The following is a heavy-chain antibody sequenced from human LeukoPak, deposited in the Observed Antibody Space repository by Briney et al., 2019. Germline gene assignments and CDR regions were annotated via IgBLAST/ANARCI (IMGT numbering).Heavy chain of an antibody. CDR2: FDPEDGET. CDR3: ATDPPWAPSPQQH. CDR1: GYTLTELS. Sequence: ASVKVSCKVSGYTLTELSMHWVRQAPGKGLEWMGGFDPEDGETIYAQKFQGRVTMTEDTSTDTAYMEPSSLRSEDTAVYYCATDPPWAPSPQQHWGQGTLVTVSS. V-gene: IGHV1-24*01. J-gene: IGHJ1*01. D-gene: IGHD7-27*01.